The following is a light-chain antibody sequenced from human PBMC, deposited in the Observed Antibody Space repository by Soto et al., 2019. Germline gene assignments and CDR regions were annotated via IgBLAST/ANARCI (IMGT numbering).Light chain of an antibody. J-gene: IGKJ2*01. CDR2: DAS. Sequence: DIPMTQSPSSLSASVGDRVTITCQASQDISNYLNWYQQKPGKAPSLLIYDASSLETGVPSRFSGSGSGTHFTFTISSLQPEDIATYYCQQFDNLPYTFGQGTKLEIK. V-gene: IGKV1-33*01. CDR3: QQFDNLPYT. CDR1: QDISNY.